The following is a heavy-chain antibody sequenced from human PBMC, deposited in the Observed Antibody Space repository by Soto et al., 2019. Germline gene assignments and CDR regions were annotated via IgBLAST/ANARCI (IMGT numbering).Heavy chain of an antibody. Sequence: QVQLVQSGGEVKKPWASVKVSCKASGYSFSNYAISWVRQAPGQGLERMGWINVYKGDTKYSQKFQDRVTVTTDTSPCTEYMEFMRLRSDDTGVSYWARHSPYNDFWSSLMEVYHYGLDVWGQGTTVRVSS. CDR3: ARHSPYNDFWSSLMEVYHYGLDV. J-gene: IGHJ6*02. V-gene: IGHV1-18*01. CDR1: GYSFSNYA. D-gene: IGHD3-3*01. CDR2: INVYKGDT.